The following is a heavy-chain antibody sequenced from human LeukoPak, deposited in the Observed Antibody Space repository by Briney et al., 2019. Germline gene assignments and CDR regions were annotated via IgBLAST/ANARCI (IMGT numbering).Heavy chain of an antibody. D-gene: IGHD2-21*01. Sequence: GGSLRLSCAASGFTFSSYSMNWVRQAPGKGLEWVSSISSTRSYIYYADSVKGRFTISRDNAKNSLYLQMNSLRADDTAVYYCAREGDYCGGDCYWGNYFEYWGQGTLVSVSS. CDR2: ISSTRSYI. J-gene: IGHJ4*02. V-gene: IGHV3-21*01. CDR1: GFTFSSYS. CDR3: AREGDYCGGDCYWGNYFEY.